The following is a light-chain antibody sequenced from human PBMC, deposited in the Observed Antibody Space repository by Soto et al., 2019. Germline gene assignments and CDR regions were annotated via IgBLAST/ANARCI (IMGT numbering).Light chain of an antibody. J-gene: IGKJ1*01. Sequence: DIKMTQSPSTLSGSVGDRVTITCRASQTISSWLAWYQQKPGKAPKLLIYDASTLESGVSSRFSGTGSETDFTLTISSLQPEDFATYYCQQSYSTPWTFGQGTKVDIK. CDR2: DAS. CDR1: QTISSW. CDR3: QQSYSTPWT. V-gene: IGKV1-5*01.